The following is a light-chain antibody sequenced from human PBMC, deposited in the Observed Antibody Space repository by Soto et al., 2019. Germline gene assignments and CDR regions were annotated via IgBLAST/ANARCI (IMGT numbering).Light chain of an antibody. V-gene: IGKV3-20*01. CDR3: QQYGSSPTWT. CDR1: QSVAYTY. Sequence: EIVLTQSPATLSLSPGERATLSCRASQSVAYTYLAWFQQKPGQAPRLLIYGASNRATGIPDRFSGSGSGTDFTLTISRLEPEDSAVYYCQQYGSSPTWTFGQGTKVDIK. J-gene: IGKJ1*01. CDR2: GAS.